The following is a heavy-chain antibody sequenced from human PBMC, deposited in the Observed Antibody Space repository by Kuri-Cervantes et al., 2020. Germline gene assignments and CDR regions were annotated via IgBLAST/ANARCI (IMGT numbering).Heavy chain of an antibody. V-gene: IGHV3-48*01. J-gene: IGHJ4*02. CDR3: ARDGGNGWSIDS. CDR2: ISWGSKVI. D-gene: IGHD6-19*01. Sequence: GESLKISCAASGFTFSSYSMNWVRQAPGKGLEWVTYISWGSKVIHYAEFAKGRFTVSRDDAKSALYLQMNSLRGEDTAVYYCARDGGNGWSIDSWGQGTLVTVSS. CDR1: GFTFSSYS.